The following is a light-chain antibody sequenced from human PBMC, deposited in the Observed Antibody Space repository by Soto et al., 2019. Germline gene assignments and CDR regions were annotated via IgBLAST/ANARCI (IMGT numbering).Light chain of an antibody. Sequence: EIVLTQAPGTLSFSRGERATLSRRAIHTSSSSYLYWYQQKPGQAPRLLMYGISRRATGIPDRFSGSGSGTDFTLTIPSLQPESCAVYSCQQAVNSSPRTFGEGAKGEIK. CDR2: GIS. CDR3: QQAVNSSPRT. J-gene: IGKJ1*01. CDR1: HTSSSSY. V-gene: IGKV3-20*01.